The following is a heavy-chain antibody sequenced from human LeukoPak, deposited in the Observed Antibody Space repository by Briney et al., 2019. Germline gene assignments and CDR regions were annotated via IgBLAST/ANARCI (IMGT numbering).Heavy chain of an antibody. CDR3: ARDRKDHVDIVEEGFDY. CDR2: INPSGGST. D-gene: IGHD5-12*01. V-gene: IGHV1-46*01. J-gene: IGHJ4*02. CDR1: GYTFTSYY. Sequence: ASVKVSCKASGYTFTSYYMHWVRQAPGQGLEWMGLINPSGGSTSYAQKLQGRVTMTTDTSTSTAYMELRSLRSDDTAVYYCARDRKDHVDIVEEGFDYWGQGTLVTVSS.